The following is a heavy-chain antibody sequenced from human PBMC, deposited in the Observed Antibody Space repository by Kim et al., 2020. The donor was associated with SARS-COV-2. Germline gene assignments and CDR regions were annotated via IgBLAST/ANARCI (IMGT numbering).Heavy chain of an antibody. V-gene: IGHV4-59*09. Sequence: TNYNPSLRSRVTIAVDTSKDQFSLKLSSVTAADTAVYYCARGPSSRHVDYWGQGTLVTVSS. CDR2: T. CDR3: ARGPSSRHVDY. J-gene: IGHJ4*02.